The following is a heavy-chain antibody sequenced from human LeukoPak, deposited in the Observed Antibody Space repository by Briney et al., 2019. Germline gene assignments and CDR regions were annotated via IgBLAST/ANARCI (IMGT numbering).Heavy chain of an antibody. CDR3: ARDRDIVVPQGKPESFHPYYYYYGMDV. J-gene: IGHJ6*02. V-gene: IGHV3-48*04. Sequence: GGSLRLSCAVSGFNFNNAWMDWVRQAPGKGLEWVSYISSSGSTIYYADSVKGRFTISRDNAKNSLYLQMNSLRAEDTAVYYCARDRDIVVPQGKPESFHPYYYYYGMDVWGQGTTVTVSS. D-gene: IGHD2-15*01. CDR2: ISSSGSTI. CDR1: GFNFNNAW.